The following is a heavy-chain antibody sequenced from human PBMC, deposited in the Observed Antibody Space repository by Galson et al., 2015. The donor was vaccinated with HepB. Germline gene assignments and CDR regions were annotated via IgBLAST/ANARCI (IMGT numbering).Heavy chain of an antibody. CDR2: ISTHKSNT. J-gene: IGHJ6*02. Sequence: SVKVSCKASGYTFTSYGISWVRQAPGQGLEWMGWISTHKSNTKYAQKFQGRVTMNTDTSTSTAYMELRSLRSDDTAVYYCARHKGDYSDWLLFGSPFNYYGLDVWGQGTTVTVS. V-gene: IGHV1-18*04. CDR1: GYTFTSYG. D-gene: IGHD3-9*01. CDR3: ARHKGDYSDWLLFGSPFNYYGLDV.